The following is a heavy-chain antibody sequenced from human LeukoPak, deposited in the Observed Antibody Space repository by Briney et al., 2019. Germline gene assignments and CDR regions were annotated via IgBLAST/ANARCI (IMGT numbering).Heavy chain of an antibody. CDR3: ASSNPGYTRGWSQGAFDV. CDR2: INSDGSST. V-gene: IGHV3-74*01. Sequence: GSLRLSCAASRFTFSSYWMHWVRQAPGKGLVWVSRINSDGSSTSCADSVKGRFTISRDNAKNTLYLQMNSLRAEDTAVYYCASSNPGYTRGWSQGAFDVWGQGTMVTVSS. J-gene: IGHJ3*01. D-gene: IGHD6-19*01. CDR1: RFTFSSYW.